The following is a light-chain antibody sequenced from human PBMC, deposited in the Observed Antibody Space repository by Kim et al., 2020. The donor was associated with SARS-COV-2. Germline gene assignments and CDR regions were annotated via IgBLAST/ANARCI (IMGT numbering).Light chain of an antibody. CDR3: QQRNNWPHLT. J-gene: IGKJ4*01. V-gene: IGKV3-11*01. CDR2: DAS. CDR1: QSISTY. Sequence: SPGERATLSRKASQSISTYLAWYQQKPRQAPRLLIYDASNRAPGIPARFSGSGSGTDFTLSISSLQPEDFAVYFCQQRNNWPHLTFGGGTKVDIK.